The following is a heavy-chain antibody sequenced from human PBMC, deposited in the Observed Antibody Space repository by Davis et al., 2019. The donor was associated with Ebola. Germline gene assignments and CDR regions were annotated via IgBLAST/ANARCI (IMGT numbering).Heavy chain of an antibody. V-gene: IGHV3-33*01. CDR1: GFTFSSYG. CDR3: ARDHAYYSNSWPHPGDY. J-gene: IGHJ4*02. Sequence: GESLKISCAASGFTFSSYGMHWVRQAPGKGLEWVAVIWYDGSNKYYADSVKGRFTISRDNSKNTLYLQMNSLRAEDTAVYYCARDHAYYSNSWPHPGDYWGQGTLVTVSS. D-gene: IGHD6-13*01. CDR2: IWYDGSNK.